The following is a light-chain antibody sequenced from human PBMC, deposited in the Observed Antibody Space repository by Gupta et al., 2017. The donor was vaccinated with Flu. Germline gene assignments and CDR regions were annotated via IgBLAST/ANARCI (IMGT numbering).Light chain of an antibody. J-gene: IGKJ2*03. CDR1: QSISSW. Sequence: DIQMTQSPSTLSASVGDRVTITCRASQSISSWLAWYQQKPGKAPKLLIYKASSSESGVPSRFSGSGSGTEFTLTISSLQPDDFATYYCQQYNSDSPYSFGQGTXLEIK. CDR2: KAS. V-gene: IGKV1-5*03. CDR3: QQYNSDSPYS.